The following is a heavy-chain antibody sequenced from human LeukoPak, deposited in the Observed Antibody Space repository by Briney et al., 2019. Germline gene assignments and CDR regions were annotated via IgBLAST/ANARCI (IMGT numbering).Heavy chain of an antibody. CDR3: AHGTVYQLDY. V-gene: IGHV3-21*04. Sequence: PGGSLRLSCAASGFTSSSYSMNWVRQAPGKGLEWVSSISSSSSYIYYADSVKGRFTISRDNSKNTLYLQMNSLRAEDTAVYYCAHGTVYQLDYWGQGTLVTVSS. CDR1: GFTSSSYS. J-gene: IGHJ4*02. D-gene: IGHD2-2*01. CDR2: ISSSSSYI.